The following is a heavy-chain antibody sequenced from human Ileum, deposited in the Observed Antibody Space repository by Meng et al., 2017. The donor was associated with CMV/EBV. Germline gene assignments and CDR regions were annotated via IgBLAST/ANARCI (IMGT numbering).Heavy chain of an antibody. CDR1: GGTFSSYA. D-gene: IGHD2-2*01. J-gene: IGHJ6*02. Sequence: SVKVSCKASGGTFSSYAISWVRQAPGQGLEWMGGIIPIFGTANYAQKFQGRVTITTDESTSTAYMELSSLRSEDTAVYYCARTKVVPAAPRAYYYYYGMDVWGQGTMVTVSS. CDR2: IIPIFGTA. V-gene: IGHV1-69*05. CDR3: ARTKVVPAAPRAYYYYYGMDV.